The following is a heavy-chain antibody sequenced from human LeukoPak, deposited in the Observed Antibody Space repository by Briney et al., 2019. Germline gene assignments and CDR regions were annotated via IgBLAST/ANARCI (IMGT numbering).Heavy chain of an antibody. CDR1: GYSFTTYA. CDR2: ISAYNGNT. V-gene: IGHV1-18*01. Sequence: ASMKVSCKASGYSFTTYAISWVRQAPGQGLEWMGRISAYNGNTNYAQKLQGRVTMTTDTSTNTAYMDLRSLRSDDTAVYCCARDQGYCTSASCSIDYWGQGTLVTVSS. J-gene: IGHJ4*02. D-gene: IGHD2-2*01. CDR3: ARDQGYCTSASCSIDY.